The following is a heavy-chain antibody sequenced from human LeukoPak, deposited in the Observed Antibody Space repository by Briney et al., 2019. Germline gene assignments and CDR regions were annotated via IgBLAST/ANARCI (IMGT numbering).Heavy chain of an antibody. D-gene: IGHD5-12*01. V-gene: IGHV4-4*01. CDR2: IYHSGST. Sequence: GSLRLSCAASGFTFTRYWMSWVRQPPGKGLEWIGEIYHSGSTNYNPSLKSRVTISVDKSKNQFSLKLSSVTAADTAVYSCARLPFNSGYEYFDYWGQGILVTVSS. CDR3: ARLPFNSGYEYFDY. J-gene: IGHJ4*02. CDR1: GFTFTRYW.